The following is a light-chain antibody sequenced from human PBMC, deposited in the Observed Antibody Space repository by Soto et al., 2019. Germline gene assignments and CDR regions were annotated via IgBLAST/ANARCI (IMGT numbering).Light chain of an antibody. V-gene: IGLV2-8*01. CDR1: SSDVGGYNY. CDR3: SSYAGTHIV. CDR2: DVS. Sequence: QSALTQPPSASGSPGQSVTISCTGTSSDVGGYNYVSWYQQHPGKAPKLMIYDVSKRPSGVPDRFSGSKSGNTASLTVPGLQAEDEADYYCSSYAGTHIVFGTGTKLTVL. J-gene: IGLJ1*01.